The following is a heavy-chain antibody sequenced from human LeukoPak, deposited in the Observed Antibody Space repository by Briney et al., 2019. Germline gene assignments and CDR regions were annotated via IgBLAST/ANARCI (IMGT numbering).Heavy chain of an antibody. V-gene: IGHV3-23*01. Sequence: PGGSLRLSCAASGFTFRSYAMTWVRQAPGKGLEWVSSITGAAGSTYYADSVKGRFTIPRDNSKSTLYLQMNSLRAEDTALYYCAKDPSFGGYDENWFDPWGQGTLVTVSS. CDR2: ITGAAGST. CDR3: AKDPSFGGYDENWFDP. D-gene: IGHD5-12*01. CDR1: GFTFRSYA. J-gene: IGHJ5*02.